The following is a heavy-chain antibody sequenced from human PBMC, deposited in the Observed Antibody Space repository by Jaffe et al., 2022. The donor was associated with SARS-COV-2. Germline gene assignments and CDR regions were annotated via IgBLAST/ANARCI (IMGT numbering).Heavy chain of an antibody. CDR3: AREGYSSGLRSDY. D-gene: IGHD6-19*01. Sequence: QVQLVQSGAEVKKPGSSVKVSCKASGGTFSSYTISWVRQAPGQGLEWMGRIIPILGIANYAQKFQGRVTITADKSTSTAYMELSSLRSEDTAVYYCAREGYSSGLRSDYWGQGTLVTVSS. CDR2: IIPILGIA. V-gene: IGHV1-69*08. J-gene: IGHJ4*02. CDR1: GGTFSSYT.